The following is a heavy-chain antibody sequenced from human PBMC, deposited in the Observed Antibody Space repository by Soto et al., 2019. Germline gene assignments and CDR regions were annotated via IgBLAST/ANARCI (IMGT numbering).Heavy chain of an antibody. Sequence: SETLSLTCTVSGGSINTFYWHWLRQHAGKGLEWMGRIFSSRSTSFNPSRESRVAMSVDTSKDHFSLSLSSVTAAHMAVYYCAREGSYSAYNFAHGIQLWSFDFWGQGALVTV. J-gene: IGHJ4*02. V-gene: IGHV4-4*07. CDR3: AREGSYSAYNFAHGIQLWSFDF. D-gene: IGHD5-12*01. CDR1: GGSINTFY. CDR2: IFSSRST.